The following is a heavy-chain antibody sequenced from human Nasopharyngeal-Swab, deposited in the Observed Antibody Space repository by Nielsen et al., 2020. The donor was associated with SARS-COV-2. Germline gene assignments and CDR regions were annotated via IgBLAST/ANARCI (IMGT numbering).Heavy chain of an antibody. Sequence: TLSLTCTVSGGSINSGDSCWSWIRQHPGKGLEWIGYISYRGSTYYNPSLKSRVTISVDTSKNQVSLNLSSVTAADTAVYYCARDYRGAGYYYYGVDVWGQGTTVTVSS. CDR3: ARDYRGAGYYYYGVDV. J-gene: IGHJ6*02. CDR2: ISYRGST. CDR1: GGSINSGDSC. V-gene: IGHV4-31*03. D-gene: IGHD1-26*01.